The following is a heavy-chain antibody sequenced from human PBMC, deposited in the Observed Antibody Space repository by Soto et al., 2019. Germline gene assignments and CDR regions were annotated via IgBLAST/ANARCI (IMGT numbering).Heavy chain of an antibody. CDR3: AKTLNYYGSGRPDY. D-gene: IGHD3-10*01. J-gene: IGHJ4*02. CDR2: ISGGGDNT. Sequence: GGSLRLSCAASAFTFSSYGMSWVRQAPGKGLEWVSAISGGGDNTYYADSVKGRFTISRDNSKNTLYLQMNSLTAEDTAVYYCAKTLNYYGSGRPDYWGQGTLVTVSS. V-gene: IGHV3-23*01. CDR1: AFTFSSYG.